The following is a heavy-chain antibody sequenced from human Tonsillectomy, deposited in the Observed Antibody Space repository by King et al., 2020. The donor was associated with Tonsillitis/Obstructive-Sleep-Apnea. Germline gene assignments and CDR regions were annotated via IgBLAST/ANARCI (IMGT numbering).Heavy chain of an antibody. CDR2: IWCDGSNK. CDR1: GFTFSSYG. Sequence: VQLVESGGGVVQPGGSLRLSCAASGFTFSSYGMHWVRQAPGKGLEWVAGIWCDGSNKYDADSVKGRCTIARENSKNTLYLQMNSLRAEDTAVYYCATGYSSGWYGLGAFDIWGQGTMVTVSS. V-gene: IGHV3-33*01. CDR3: ATGYSSGWYGLGAFDI. D-gene: IGHD6-19*01. J-gene: IGHJ3*02.